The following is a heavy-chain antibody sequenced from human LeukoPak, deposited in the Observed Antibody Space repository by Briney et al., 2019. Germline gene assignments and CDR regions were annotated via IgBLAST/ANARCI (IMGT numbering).Heavy chain of an antibody. Sequence: SETLSLTCTVSGGSISSGGYYWSWIRQHPGKGLEWIGYIYYSGSTNYNPSLKSRVTISVDTSKNQFSLKLSSVTAADTAVYYCARWIQLWPYYYYGMDVWGQGTTVTVSS. CDR3: ARWIQLWPYYYYGMDV. J-gene: IGHJ6*02. CDR1: GGSISSGGYY. D-gene: IGHD5-18*01. CDR2: IYYSGST. V-gene: IGHV4-31*03.